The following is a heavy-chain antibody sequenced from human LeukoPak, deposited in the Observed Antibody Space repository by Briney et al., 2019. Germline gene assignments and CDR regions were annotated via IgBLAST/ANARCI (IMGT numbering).Heavy chain of an antibody. J-gene: IGHJ4*02. V-gene: IGHV3-30-3*01. D-gene: IGHD6-13*01. CDR1: GFTFSSYA. Sequence: GGSLRLSCGASGFTFSSYAMSWVRQAPGKGLEWVAVISNDGNNKYYADSVKGRFTISRDNSKNTLYLQMNSLRAEDTAVYYCARAGYSSIWYGNYFDYWGQGTLVTVSS. CDR3: ARAGYSSIWYGNYFDY. CDR2: ISNDGNNK.